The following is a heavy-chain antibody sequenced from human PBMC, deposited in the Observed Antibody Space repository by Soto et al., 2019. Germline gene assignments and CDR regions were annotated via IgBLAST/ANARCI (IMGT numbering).Heavy chain of an antibody. J-gene: IGHJ4*02. CDR3: APMGRYYDILTGYSWTIDY. CDR1: VFSLSTSGVG. CDR2: IYWDDDK. V-gene: IGHV2-5*02. Sequence: QITLKESGPTLVKPTQTLTLTCTFSVFSLSTSGVGVGWIRQPPGKALEWLALIYWDDDKRYSPSLKSRLTITKETPKRQSVLNRTNMDPWDTATYSCAPMGRYYDILTGYSWTIDYWGQGTLVTVSS. D-gene: IGHD3-9*01.